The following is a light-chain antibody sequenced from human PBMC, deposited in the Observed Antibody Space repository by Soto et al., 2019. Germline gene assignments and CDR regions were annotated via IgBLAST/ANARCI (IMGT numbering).Light chain of an antibody. V-gene: IGKV1-39*01. J-gene: IGKJ2*01. Sequence: DIQMTQSPSSLSASVGDRVSITCRASQSIDIYLNWFQHHPGKAPKLLIYGASSLQNGVPSGFSGSGSVTDFTLTITSLQPEHFAPYYCQQSYSTPHTFGHGTRLEIK. CDR3: QQSYSTPHT. CDR1: QSIDIY. CDR2: GAS.